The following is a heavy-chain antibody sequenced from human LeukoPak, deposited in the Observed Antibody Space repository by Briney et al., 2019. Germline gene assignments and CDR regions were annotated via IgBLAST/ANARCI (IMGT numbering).Heavy chain of an antibody. D-gene: IGHD3-3*01. Sequence: ASVKVSCKASGYTFTGYYMHWVRQAPGQGLEWMGRINPNSGGTNYAQKFQGRVTMTRDTSISTAYMELSRLRSDDTAVYYCARVGDIYGDFWSGYNPYYFDYWGQGTLVTVSS. CDR1: GYTFTGYY. V-gene: IGHV1-2*06. CDR2: INPNSGGT. J-gene: IGHJ4*02. CDR3: ARVGDIYGDFWSGYNPYYFDY.